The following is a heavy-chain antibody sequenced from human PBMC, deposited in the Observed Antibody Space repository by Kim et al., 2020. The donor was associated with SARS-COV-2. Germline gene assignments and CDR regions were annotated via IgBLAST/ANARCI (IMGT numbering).Heavy chain of an antibody. CDR1: GGSFSGYY. D-gene: IGHD2-15*01. J-gene: IGHJ4*02. CDR3: ASQIRSGEDY. Sequence: SETLSLTCAVYGGSFSGYYWSWIRQPPGKGLEWIWEINHSGSTNYNPSLKSRVTISVDTSKNQFSLKLSSVTAADTTVYYCASQIRSGEDYWGQGTLVTVSS. CDR2: INHSGST. V-gene: IGHV4-34*01.